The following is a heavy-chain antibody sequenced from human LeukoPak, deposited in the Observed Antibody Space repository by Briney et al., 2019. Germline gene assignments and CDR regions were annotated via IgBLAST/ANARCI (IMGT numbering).Heavy chain of an antibody. CDR3: AKGKTVTTTSFDY. CDR2: ISGSGGST. Sequence: GGSLRLSCAASGFIFSSYAMSWVRQAPGKGLEWVSAISGSGGSTYYADSVKGRFTISRDNSKNTLYLQVNSLRAEDTAVYYCAKGKTVTTTSFDYWGQGTLVTVSS. V-gene: IGHV3-23*01. J-gene: IGHJ4*02. D-gene: IGHD4-17*01. CDR1: GFIFSSYA.